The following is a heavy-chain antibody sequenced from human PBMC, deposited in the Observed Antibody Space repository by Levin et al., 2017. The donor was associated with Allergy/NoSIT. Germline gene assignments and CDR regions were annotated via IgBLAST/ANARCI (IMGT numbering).Heavy chain of an antibody. CDR2: IYYSGST. D-gene: IGHD3-10*01. CDR3: LTYYYGSGSSPPDWFDP. J-gene: IGHJ5*02. CDR1: GGSISSSSYY. Sequence: SETLSLTCTVSGGSISSSSYYWGWIRQPPGKGLEWIGSIYYSGSTYYNPSLKSRVTISVDTSKNQFSLKLSSVTAADTAVYYCLTYYYGSGSSPPDWFDPWGQGTLVTVSS. V-gene: IGHV4-39*01.